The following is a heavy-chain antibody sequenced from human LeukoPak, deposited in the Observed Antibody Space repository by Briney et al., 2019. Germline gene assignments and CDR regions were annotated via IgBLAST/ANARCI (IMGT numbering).Heavy chain of an antibody. V-gene: IGHV1-69*04. CDR2: IIPILGIA. D-gene: IGHD3-9*01. Sequence: SVKVSCKASGGTFSSYAISWVRQAPGQGLEWMGRIIPILGIANYAQKFQGRVTITADKSTNTAYMELSSLRSEDTAVYYCARDPAYFDWLLHWFDPWGQGTLVTVSS. CDR1: GGTFSSYA. J-gene: IGHJ5*02. CDR3: ARDPAYFDWLLHWFDP.